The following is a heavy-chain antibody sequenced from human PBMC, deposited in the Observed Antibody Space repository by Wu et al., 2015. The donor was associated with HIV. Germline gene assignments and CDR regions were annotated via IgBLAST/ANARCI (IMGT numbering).Heavy chain of an antibody. CDR2: IIPIFGTT. Sequence: QVQLVQSGAEVKKPGSSVKVSCKASGGTFSSYAISWVRQAPGQGLEWMGRIIPIFGTTNYAQKFQGRVTITANESTSTVYMELSSLRSEDTAIYYCARPRRYSGYDEAFDYWARERWSPSPQ. CDR1: GGTFSSYA. J-gene: IGHJ4*02. V-gene: IGHV1-69*13. D-gene: IGHD5-12*01. CDR3: ARPRRYSGYDEAFDY.